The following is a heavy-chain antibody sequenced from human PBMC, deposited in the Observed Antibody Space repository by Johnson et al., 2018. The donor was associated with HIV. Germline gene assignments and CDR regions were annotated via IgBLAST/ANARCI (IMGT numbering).Heavy chain of an antibody. J-gene: IGHJ3*02. CDR3: AKDLGIAARPAAFDI. CDR2: IWYDGSNK. Sequence: QVQLVESGGGVVQPGRSLRLSCAASGFTFSSYGMHWVRQAPGKGLEWVAVIWYDGSNKYYADSVKGRFTISRDNSKNTLYLQMNSLRAEDTAVYYCAKDLGIAARPAAFDIWGQGTMVTVSS. V-gene: IGHV3-33*06. D-gene: IGHD6-6*01. CDR1: GFTFSSYG.